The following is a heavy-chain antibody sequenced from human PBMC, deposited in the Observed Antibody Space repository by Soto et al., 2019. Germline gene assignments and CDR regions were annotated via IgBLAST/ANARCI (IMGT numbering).Heavy chain of an antibody. D-gene: IGHD4-4*01. CDR1: GETFRSNG. CDR2: IIPIFGTV. J-gene: IGHJ5*01. V-gene: IGHV1-69*14. Sequence: QVQLVQSGTEVTKPGSSVQVSCKLSGETFRSNGISWVRQVPGQGLDWMGGIIPIFGTVNYALKFLGRVTITADKSTNTAYMELSGLRPEDTGVYYCARDGGVTVMTTILDSWGQGTVVTVSP. CDR3: ARDGGVTVMTTILDS.